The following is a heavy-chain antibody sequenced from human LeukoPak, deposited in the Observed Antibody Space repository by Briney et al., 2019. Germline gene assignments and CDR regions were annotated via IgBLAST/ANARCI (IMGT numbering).Heavy chain of an antibody. CDR3: ARRRYTSSWIGAFDI. CDR2: IYYSGST. CDR1: GAFITSSSHW. D-gene: IGHD6-13*01. V-gene: IGHV4-39*01. J-gene: IGHJ3*02. Sequence: PSETLSLTCAVSGAFITSSSHWWGWIRQPPGKGLEWIGTIYYSGSTYYNPSLRSRVTISLDASKNQFSLKLTSVTAADTAVYYCARRRYTSSWIGAFDIWGQGTMVTVSS.